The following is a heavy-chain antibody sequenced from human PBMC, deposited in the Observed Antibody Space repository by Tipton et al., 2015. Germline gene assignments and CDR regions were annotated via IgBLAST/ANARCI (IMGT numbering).Heavy chain of an antibody. CDR1: GFTFSSYG. CDR2: ISYDGSNE. CDR3: ARGDFWSGAYHFYAMDV. D-gene: IGHD3-3*01. Sequence: SLRLSCAASGFTFSSYGMHWVRQAPGKGLEWVAVISYDGSNEYYADSVKGRFTVSRDNANNSLYLQMNNLTTEDTAVYYCARGDFWSGAYHFYAMDVWGQGTTVIVSS. V-gene: IGHV3-30*03. J-gene: IGHJ6*02.